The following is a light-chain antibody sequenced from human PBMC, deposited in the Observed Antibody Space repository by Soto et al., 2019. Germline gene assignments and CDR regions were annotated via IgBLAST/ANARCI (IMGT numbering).Light chain of an antibody. CDR2: DAS. V-gene: IGKV1-33*01. CDR1: HDITSY. J-gene: IGKJ3*01. CDR3: QKCDYLPI. Sequence: DIQMTQSPSSLSASVGDRVTITCQASHDITSYLDWYQHKPGKAPKLLIYDASILEAGVPSRFSGSGSWTHFTFTISSLQPEDVATYYCQKCDYLPIFGPGTTVDFK.